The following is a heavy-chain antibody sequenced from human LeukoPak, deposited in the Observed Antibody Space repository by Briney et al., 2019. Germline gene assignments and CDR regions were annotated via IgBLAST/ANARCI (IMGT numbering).Heavy chain of an antibody. J-gene: IGHJ3*02. CDR3: AFGRGWVAVAFDI. CDR2: MNPNSGNT. CDR1: GYTFTTYD. D-gene: IGHD1-26*01. Sequence: GASVKVSCKASGYTFTTYDINWVRQATGQGLEWMGWMNPNSGNTGYAQKFQGRVTMTRDSSISTAYMELSSLRSEDTAVYYCAFGRGWVAVAFDIWGQGTVVTVSS. V-gene: IGHV1-8*01.